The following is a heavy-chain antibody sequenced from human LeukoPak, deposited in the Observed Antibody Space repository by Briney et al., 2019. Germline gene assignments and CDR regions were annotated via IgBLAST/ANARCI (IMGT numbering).Heavy chain of an antibody. Sequence: GGSLRLSCVASGFTFSIYGMHWVRQAPNKGLEWVALISFDGSKKSYADSVKGRFTISRDNSKNTLYLQMNSLRAEDTAVYYCARGGDNWNTRSEYFQHWGQGTLVTVSS. CDR1: GFTFSIYG. CDR3: ARGGDNWNTRSEYFQH. V-gene: IGHV3-30*03. CDR2: ISFDGSKK. J-gene: IGHJ1*01. D-gene: IGHD1/OR15-1a*01.